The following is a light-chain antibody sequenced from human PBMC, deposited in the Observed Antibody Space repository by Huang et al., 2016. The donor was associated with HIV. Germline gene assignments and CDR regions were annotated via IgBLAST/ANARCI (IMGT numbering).Light chain of an antibody. CDR2: GAS. Sequence: EIVMTQSPATLSVSPGERATLSCRATQSVSFYLAWYQQRGVQAPRLLIYGASTRATGIPARFSGSGSGTEFTLTISSLQSEDFAVYYCQQYNNWPWTFGQGTKVEIE. CDR1: QSVSFY. CDR3: QQYNNWPWT. J-gene: IGKJ1*01. V-gene: IGKV3-15*01.